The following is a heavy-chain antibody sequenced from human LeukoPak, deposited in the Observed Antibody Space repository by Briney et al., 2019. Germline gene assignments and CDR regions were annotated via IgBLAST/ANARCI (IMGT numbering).Heavy chain of an antibody. Sequence: SETLSLTRTVSGVSQSRYFWSLIRQPPGKGLGLIGSIYYSGRNNYHPSLRSRAPISVDTSSHQFSVTPSSVTDGEAHGYFFPRGPYSYDSSGAFDIWGKGTMVTVSS. D-gene: IGHD3-22*01. CDR2: IYYSGRN. CDR3: PRGPYSYDSSGAFDI. CDR1: GVSQSRYF. V-gene: IGHV4-59*08. J-gene: IGHJ3*02.